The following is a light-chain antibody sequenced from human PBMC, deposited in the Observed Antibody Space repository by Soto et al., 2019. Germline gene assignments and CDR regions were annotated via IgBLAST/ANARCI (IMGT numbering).Light chain of an antibody. J-gene: IGKJ1*01. CDR2: GAC. CDR3: QQYGSSGT. V-gene: IGKV3-20*01. Sequence: EIVLTQSPGTLSLSPGERATLSCRASQSVSNNYLAWYQQKPGQAPRLLIYGACNRATGIPDRFSGSGSGTDFTITISRLEAEDFAVYYCQQYGSSGTFGQGTKVDI. CDR1: QSVSNNY.